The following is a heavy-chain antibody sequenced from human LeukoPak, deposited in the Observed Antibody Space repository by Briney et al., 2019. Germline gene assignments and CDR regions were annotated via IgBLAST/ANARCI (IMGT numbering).Heavy chain of an antibody. CDR1: GFTVSSNY. CDR3: AKDNVDTAMVFDY. J-gene: IGHJ4*02. Sequence: PSGSLRLSCAASGFTVSSNYLSWVRQAPGKGLEWVSVLYSGGSTYYADSVKGRFTISRDNSKNSLYLQMNSLRTEDTALYYCAKDNVDTAMVFDYWGQGTLVTVSS. V-gene: IGHV3-53*05. CDR2: LYSGGST. D-gene: IGHD5-18*01.